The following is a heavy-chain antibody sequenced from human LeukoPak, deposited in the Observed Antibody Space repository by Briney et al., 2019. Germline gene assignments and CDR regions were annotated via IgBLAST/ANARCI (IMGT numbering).Heavy chain of an antibody. V-gene: IGHV3-30*02. Sequence: GGSLRLSCAASGFTFSYYGIHWVRQAPGKGLEWVAFIRYDGSNKYYADSVKGRFTISRDNAKNSLYLQMNSLRAEDTALYYCAKDLGYYYDSSVSFDYWGQGTLVTVSS. CDR3: AKDLGYYYDSSVSFDY. J-gene: IGHJ4*02. CDR2: IRYDGSNK. CDR1: GFTFSYYG. D-gene: IGHD3-22*01.